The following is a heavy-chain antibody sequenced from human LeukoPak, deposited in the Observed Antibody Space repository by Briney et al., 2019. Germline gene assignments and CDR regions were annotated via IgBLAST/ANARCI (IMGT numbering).Heavy chain of an antibody. J-gene: IGHJ4*02. CDR1: GFTFSSYA. D-gene: IGHD1-26*01. CDR3: ARTMEEWELLPLDY. Sequence: GGSLRLSCAASGFTFSSYAMSWVRQAPGKGLEWVSAISGSGGSTYYADSVKGRFTISRDNSKNTLYLQMNSLRAEDTAVYYCARTMEEWELLPLDYWGQGTLVTVSS. V-gene: IGHV3-23*01. CDR2: ISGSGGST.